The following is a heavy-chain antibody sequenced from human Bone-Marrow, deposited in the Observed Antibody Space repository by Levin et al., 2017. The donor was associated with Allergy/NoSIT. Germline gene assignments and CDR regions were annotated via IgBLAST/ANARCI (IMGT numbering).Heavy chain of an antibody. CDR1: GFTFSSYS. J-gene: IGHJ3*02. Sequence: SCAASGFTFSSYSMNWVRQAPGKGLEWVSSISSSSSYIYYADSVKGRFTISRDNAKNSLYLQMNSLRAEDTAVYYCAREWVTYYYDSSGYGAFDIWGQGTMVTVSS. V-gene: IGHV3-21*01. CDR3: AREWVTYYYDSSGYGAFDI. CDR2: ISSSSSYI. D-gene: IGHD3-22*01.